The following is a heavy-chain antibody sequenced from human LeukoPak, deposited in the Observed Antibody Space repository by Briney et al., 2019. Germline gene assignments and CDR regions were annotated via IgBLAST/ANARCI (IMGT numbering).Heavy chain of an antibody. D-gene: IGHD2-21*02. V-gene: IGHV3-48*01. Sequence: GGSLRLSCAASGFVISDYSMNWVRQVPGKGLEWVSYISSSSNKVYYADSVKGRFTISRDNAKNSLFLQMNSLRADDTAVYYCARNFYCGGDCAISYFDYWGQGTLVTVSS. CDR1: GFVISDYS. CDR3: ARNFYCGGDCAISYFDY. J-gene: IGHJ4*02. CDR2: ISSSSNKV.